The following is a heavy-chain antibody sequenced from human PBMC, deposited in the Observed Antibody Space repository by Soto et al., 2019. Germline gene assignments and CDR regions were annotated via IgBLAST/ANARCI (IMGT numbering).Heavy chain of an antibody. D-gene: IGHD3-9*01. V-gene: IGHV2-5*02. Sequence: QITLKESGPTLVKPTQTLTLTCTFSGFSLSTSGEGVGWIRQPPGKALEWLALIYWDDDKRYSPSLKSRLTITKDTSKNQVVLTMTNRDPVDTATYYCAHIRDILTGYYAYYYYGMDVWGQGTTVTVSS. J-gene: IGHJ6*02. CDR2: IYWDDDK. CDR1: GFSLSTSGEG. CDR3: AHIRDILTGYYAYYYYGMDV.